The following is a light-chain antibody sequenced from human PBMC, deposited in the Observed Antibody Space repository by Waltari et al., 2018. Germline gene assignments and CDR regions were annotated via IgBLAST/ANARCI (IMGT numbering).Light chain of an antibody. CDR1: SGHSNTI. V-gene: IGLV4-69*01. CDR3: QTGGHGTWV. Sequence: QLVLTQSPSASASLGASIKLTCTLSSGHSNTIIAWRQQQQPEKGPRYLMKVNSDGSHSRGDGIPDRFSGSSSGAERYLTISSLQSEDEADYYCQTGGHGTWVFGGGTKLTVL. CDR2: VNSDGSH. J-gene: IGLJ3*02.